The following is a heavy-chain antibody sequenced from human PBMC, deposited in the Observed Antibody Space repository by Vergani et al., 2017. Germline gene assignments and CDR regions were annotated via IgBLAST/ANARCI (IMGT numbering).Heavy chain of an antibody. CDR3: ARQKGFGEYYFEY. D-gene: IGHD3-10*01. J-gene: IGHJ4*02. CDR1: GFTFSSYD. Sequence: EVQLVESGGGLVQPGGSLRLSCAASGFTFSSYDMHWVRQATGKGLEWVSAIGTAGDTYYPGSVKGRFTISRENAKNSLYLQMNSLRAGDTAVYYCARQKGFGEYYFEYWGQGTLVTVSS. CDR2: IGTAGDT. V-gene: IGHV3-13*04.